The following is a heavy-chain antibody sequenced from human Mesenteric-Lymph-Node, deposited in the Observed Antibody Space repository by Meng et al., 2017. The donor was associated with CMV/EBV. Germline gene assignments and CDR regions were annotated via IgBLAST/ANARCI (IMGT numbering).Heavy chain of an antibody. CDR3: AKPAANSGYDFDS. V-gene: IGHV3-21*04. J-gene: IGHJ4*02. Sequence: GGSLRLSCAASQFTFSAYGMNWVRQAPGKGLEWVSSITSSSSYIHYADSVKGRFTISRDNPKNSLYLQMNSLRAEDTAIYYCAKPAANSGYDFDSWGQGTLVTVSS. D-gene: IGHD5-12*01. CDR1: QFTFSAYG. CDR2: ITSSSSYI.